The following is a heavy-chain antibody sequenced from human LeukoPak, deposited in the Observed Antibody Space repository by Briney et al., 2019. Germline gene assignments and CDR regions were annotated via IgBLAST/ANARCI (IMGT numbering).Heavy chain of an antibody. Sequence: ASVKVSCKASGYSFTGYYTHWVRQAPGQGLEWMAMTNPSGGRTTYAQKFQGRVIVTRDMSTSTVYMELSSLRSEDTAVYFCAREPYYNYYMDVWGRGTTVTVSS. CDR2: TNPSGGRT. V-gene: IGHV1-46*01. J-gene: IGHJ6*03. CDR3: AREPYYNYYMDV. CDR1: GYSFTGYY.